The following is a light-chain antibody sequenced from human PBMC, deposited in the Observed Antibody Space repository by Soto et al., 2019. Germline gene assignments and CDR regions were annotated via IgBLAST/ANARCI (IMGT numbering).Light chain of an antibody. V-gene: IGKV2-30*01. CDR2: EVS. Sequence: EVVLTQSPLSLPVTVGQPATVSCRSSQSLLFSNGITYLTWFHQRPGQPPRRLISEVSNRESGVPYRFSGSGSGTDFTLRISRLEAEDVGPFYCMQGTHWPLTFGGGTRVEIK. CDR3: MQGTHWPLT. J-gene: IGKJ4*01. CDR1: QSLLFSNGITY.